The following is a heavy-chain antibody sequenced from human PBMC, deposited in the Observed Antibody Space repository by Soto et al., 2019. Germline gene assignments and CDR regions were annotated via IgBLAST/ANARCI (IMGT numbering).Heavy chain of an antibody. CDR3: ARDSSGNDAFDI. CDR1: CGSISSSNW. J-gene: IGHJ3*02. D-gene: IGHD6-25*01. Sequence: SETLSLTCAVSCGSISSSNWWSWVRQPPGKGLEWIGEIYHSGSTNYNPSLKSRVTISVDKSKNQFSLKLSSVTAADTAVYYCARDSSGNDAFDIWGQGTMVTVSS. V-gene: IGHV4-4*02. CDR2: IYHSGST.